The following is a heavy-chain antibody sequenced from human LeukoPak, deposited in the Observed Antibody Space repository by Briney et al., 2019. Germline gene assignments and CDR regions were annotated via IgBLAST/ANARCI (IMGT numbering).Heavy chain of an antibody. Sequence: PSETLSLTCAVSGGSISSSNWWSWVRQPPGKGLEWIGEIYHSGSTNYNPSLKSRVTILGDKSKNQFSLKLSSVTAADTAVYYCARAGSIRSSGYHVWGQGTMVTVSS. CDR2: IYHSGST. CDR3: ARAGSIRSSGYHV. J-gene: IGHJ3*01. CDR1: GGSISSSNW. D-gene: IGHD3-22*01. V-gene: IGHV4-4*02.